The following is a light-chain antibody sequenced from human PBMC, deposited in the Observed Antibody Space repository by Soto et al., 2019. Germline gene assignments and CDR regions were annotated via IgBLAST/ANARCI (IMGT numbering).Light chain of an antibody. V-gene: IGKV3-15*01. Sequence: EIVMTQSPATLSVSPGERVTLSCRASQSINNNLAWYQQKRGQGPRLLIYGASSRATGTPARFSGSGSGTGFTLTISSLQSEDFAIYYCQQYNDWPLTFGGGTKVEIK. CDR3: QQYNDWPLT. J-gene: IGKJ4*01. CDR2: GAS. CDR1: QSINNN.